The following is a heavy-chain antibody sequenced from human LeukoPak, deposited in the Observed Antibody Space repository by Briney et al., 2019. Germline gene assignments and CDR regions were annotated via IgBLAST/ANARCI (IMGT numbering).Heavy chain of an antibody. V-gene: IGHV3-48*03. CDR3: ARGHGSGWYYFDY. D-gene: IGHD6-19*01. Sequence: GGSLRLSCAASGFTFSSYEMNWVRQAPGKGLEWVSYTSSSGSTIYYADSVKGRFTISRDNAKNPLYLQMNSLRAEDTAVYHCARGHGSGWYYFDYWGQGTLVTVSS. CDR1: GFTFSSYE. CDR2: TSSSGSTI. J-gene: IGHJ4*02.